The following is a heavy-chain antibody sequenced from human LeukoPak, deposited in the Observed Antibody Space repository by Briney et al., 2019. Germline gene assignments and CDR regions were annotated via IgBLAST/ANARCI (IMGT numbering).Heavy chain of an antibody. CDR2: ISNSGGST. CDR1: GVMFTSYA. J-gene: IGHJ4*02. D-gene: IGHD6-13*01. Sequence: GGSLRLSCAASGVMFTSYAMSWVRQAPGKGLEWVSAISNSGGSTYYADSVKGRFTISRDNSKNVVYLQMNSLRAEDTALYYCAKSPARVYSSSWYFDYWGQGTLVTVSS. V-gene: IGHV3-23*01. CDR3: AKSPARVYSSSWYFDY.